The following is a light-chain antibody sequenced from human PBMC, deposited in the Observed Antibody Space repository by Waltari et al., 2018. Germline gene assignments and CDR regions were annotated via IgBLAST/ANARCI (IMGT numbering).Light chain of an antibody. V-gene: IGLV2-8*01. Sequence: QSALTQPPSASGSPGQSVAISCTGTSSDVGGYTYDSWYQQHPGKAPKLMIYEVTKRPSGVPDRFSGSKSGNTASLTVSGLQAEDEADYYCSSYAGSNNVFGTGTKVTIL. CDR3: SSYAGSNNV. CDR1: SSDVGGYTY. J-gene: IGLJ1*01. CDR2: EVT.